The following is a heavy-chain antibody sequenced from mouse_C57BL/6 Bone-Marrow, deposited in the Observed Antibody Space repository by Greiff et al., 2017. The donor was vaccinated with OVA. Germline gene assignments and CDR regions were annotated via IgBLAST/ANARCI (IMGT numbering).Heavy chain of an antibody. CDR1: GFTFSDYG. V-gene: IGHV5-15*01. D-gene: IGHD1-1*01. CDR3: ARHIYYGSSDYYAMDY. CDR2: ISNLAYSI. J-gene: IGHJ4*01. Sequence: EVQGVESGGGLVQPGGSLKLSCAASGFTFSDYGMAWVRQAPRKGPEWVAFISNLAYSIYYADTVTGRFTISRENAKHTLYLEMSSLRSEDTAMYYCARHIYYGSSDYYAMDYWGQGTSVTVSS.